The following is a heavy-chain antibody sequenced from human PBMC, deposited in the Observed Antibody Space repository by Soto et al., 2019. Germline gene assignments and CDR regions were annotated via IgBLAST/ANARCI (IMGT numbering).Heavy chain of an antibody. J-gene: IGHJ3*02. CDR1: GITFSSYW. CDR2: IKQDGSEK. V-gene: IGHV3-7*04. D-gene: IGHD5-18*01. CDR3: ARALSYGKI. Sequence: EVQLVESGGGLVQPGGSLRLSCAASGITFSSYWMSWVRQAPGKGLEWVANIKQDGSEKYYVDSVKGRFTISRDNAKNSLYLQMNSLGAEDTAVYYCARALSYGKIWGQGTRVSVSS.